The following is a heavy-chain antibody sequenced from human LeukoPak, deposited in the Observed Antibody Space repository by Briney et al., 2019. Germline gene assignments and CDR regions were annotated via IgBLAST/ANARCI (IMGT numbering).Heavy chain of an antibody. D-gene: IGHD6-13*01. Sequence: EASVKVSCKVSGYNLTELSMHWVRQAPGKGLEWMGGFDPEDGETIYAQKFQGRVTMTEDTSTDTAYMELSSLRSEDTAVYYCATAAGFIAAAGTYFDYWGQGTLVTVSS. CDR3: ATAAGFIAAAGTYFDY. CDR1: GYNLTELS. V-gene: IGHV1-24*01. CDR2: FDPEDGET. J-gene: IGHJ4*02.